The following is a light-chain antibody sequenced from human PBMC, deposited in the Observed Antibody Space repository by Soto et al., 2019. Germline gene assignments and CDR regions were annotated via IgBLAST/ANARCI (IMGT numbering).Light chain of an antibody. V-gene: IGKV1-5*01. CDR1: QSISSW. Sequence: DIQMTQSPSTLSASVGDRVTITCRASQSISSWLAWYQQKPGKAPKLLICAASSLPSGVPSRFSGSGSGTDFTLTISSLQPEDVATYYCQKYNSAPLTFGGGTKVAIK. CDR3: QKYNSAPLT. CDR2: AAS. J-gene: IGKJ4*01.